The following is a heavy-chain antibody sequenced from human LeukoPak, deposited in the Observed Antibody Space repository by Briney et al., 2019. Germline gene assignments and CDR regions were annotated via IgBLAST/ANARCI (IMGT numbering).Heavy chain of an antibody. J-gene: IGHJ3*02. CDR3: AGRNNDDVWGGYYRSPTEGFDM. CDR1: GFTFSSYG. Sequence: PGGSLRLSCAASGFTFSSYGMHWVRQAPGKGLEWVAFIRYDGSNKYYADSVKGRFTISRDNSEKILYLQINSLKAEDTAVYYCAGRNNDDVWGGYYRSPTEGFDMWGQGTMVTVSS. CDR2: IRYDGSNK. V-gene: IGHV3-30*02. D-gene: IGHD3-16*01.